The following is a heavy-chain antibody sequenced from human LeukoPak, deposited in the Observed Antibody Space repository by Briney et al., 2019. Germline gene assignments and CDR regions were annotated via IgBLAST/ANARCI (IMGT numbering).Heavy chain of an antibody. V-gene: IGHV4-30-2*01. CDR2: IYHSGST. CDR1: GGSISSGGYY. J-gene: IGHJ4*02. Sequence: SETLSLTCTASGGSISSGGYYWSWIRQPPGKGLEWIGYIYHSGSTYYNPSLKSRVTISVDRSKNQFSLKLSSVTAADTAVYYCARVGVGATIDYWGQGTLVTVSS. CDR3: ARVGVGATIDY. D-gene: IGHD1-26*01.